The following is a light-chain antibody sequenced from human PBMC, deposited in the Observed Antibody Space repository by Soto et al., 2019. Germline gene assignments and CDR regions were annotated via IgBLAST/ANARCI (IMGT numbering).Light chain of an antibody. CDR3: QPYNNWVGP. CDR1: QSVSSN. Sequence: DILMMQSPATLSLSPGGRATLSCRASQSVSSNLAWYQQKPGQAPRLLIQRASTRATGIPARFSGGESGTEFTRNVRSLEAEDFEVCCCQPYNNWVGPFGQGTKVQIK. CDR2: RAS. V-gene: IGKV3-15*01. J-gene: IGKJ1*01.